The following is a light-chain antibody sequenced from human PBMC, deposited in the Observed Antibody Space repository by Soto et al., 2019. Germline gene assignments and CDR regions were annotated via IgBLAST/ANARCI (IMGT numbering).Light chain of an antibody. Sequence: EIVLTQSPATLSLSPGERATLSCRASQSVSSYLAWYQQKPGQAPGLLIYDTSTRATGIPARFSGSGSGTEFTLTISSLQSEDFAVYYCQQYNNGPPITFGQGTRLEI. V-gene: IGKV3-15*01. CDR1: QSVSSY. CDR3: QQYNNGPPIT. CDR2: DTS. J-gene: IGKJ5*01.